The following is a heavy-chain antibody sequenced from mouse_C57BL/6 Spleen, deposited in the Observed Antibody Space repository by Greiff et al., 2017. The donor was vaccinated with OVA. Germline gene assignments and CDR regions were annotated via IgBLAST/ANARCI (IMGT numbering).Heavy chain of an antibody. CDR2: INPNYGTT. CDR3: ARSNDGYYPYFDY. D-gene: IGHD2-3*01. Sequence: PFSSVPLSCKASGYSFTDYHMNWVKQSNGKSLEWIGVINPNYGTTSYNQKFKGKATLTVDQSSSTAYMQLNSLTSEDSAVYYCARSNDGYYPYFDYWGQGTTLTVSS. J-gene: IGHJ2*01. V-gene: IGHV1-39*01. CDR1: GYSFTDYH.